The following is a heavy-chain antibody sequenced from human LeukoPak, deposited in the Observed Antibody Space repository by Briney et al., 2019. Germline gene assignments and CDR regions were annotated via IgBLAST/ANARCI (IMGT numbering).Heavy chain of an antibody. Sequence: VASVKVSCKASGGTFSSYAISWVRQAPGQGLEWMGGIIPIFGTANYAQKFQGRVTITADKSTSTAYMELSSLRSEDTAVCYCAGALFGTVYYWGQGTLVTVSS. CDR3: AGALFGTVYY. V-gene: IGHV1-69*06. D-gene: IGHD3-3*01. CDR1: GGTFSSYA. J-gene: IGHJ4*02. CDR2: IIPIFGTA.